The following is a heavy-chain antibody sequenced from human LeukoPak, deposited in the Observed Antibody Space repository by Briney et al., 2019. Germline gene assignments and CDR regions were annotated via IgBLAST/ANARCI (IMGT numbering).Heavy chain of an antibody. CDR1: GGSITSSNYF. D-gene: IGHD2-2*01. Sequence: SETLSLTCTVPGGSITSSNYFCGWIRQSPGKGLEWIGSIYYSGSTYYNPSLKSRVTISVETSKIQFSLKLSSVTAADSAVYYCARDSCSSTSCRRKFDNWGQGTLVTVSS. CDR3: ARDSCSSTSCRRKFDN. CDR2: IYYSGST. J-gene: IGHJ4*02. V-gene: IGHV4-39*07.